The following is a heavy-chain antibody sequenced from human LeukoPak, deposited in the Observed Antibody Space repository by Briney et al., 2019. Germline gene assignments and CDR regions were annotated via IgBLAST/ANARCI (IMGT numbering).Heavy chain of an antibody. V-gene: IGHV3-30-3*01. CDR2: ISYDGSNK. D-gene: IGHD3-10*01. CDR1: GFTFSSYA. CDR3: ARDLVLLWSGELVDY. Sequence: GGSLRLSCAASGFTFSSYAMHWVRQAPGKGLEWVAVISYDGSNKYYADSVKGRFTISRDNSKNTLYLQMNSLRAEDTAVYYCARDLVLLWSGELVDYWGQGTLVTVSS. J-gene: IGHJ4*02.